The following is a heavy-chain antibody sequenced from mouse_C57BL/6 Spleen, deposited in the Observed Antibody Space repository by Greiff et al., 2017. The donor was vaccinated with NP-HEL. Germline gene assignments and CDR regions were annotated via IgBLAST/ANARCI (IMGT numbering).Heavy chain of an antibody. CDR3: AREGVGTGWYFDV. J-gene: IGHJ1*03. CDR2: ISDGGSYT. CDR1: GFTFSSYA. V-gene: IGHV5-4*01. D-gene: IGHD4-1*01. Sequence: EVKLVESGGGLVKPGGSLKLSCAASGFTFSSYAMSWVRQTPEKRLEWVATISDGGSYTYYPDNVKGRFTISRDNAKNNLYLQMSHLKSEDTAMYYCAREGVGTGWYFDVWGTGTTVTVSS.